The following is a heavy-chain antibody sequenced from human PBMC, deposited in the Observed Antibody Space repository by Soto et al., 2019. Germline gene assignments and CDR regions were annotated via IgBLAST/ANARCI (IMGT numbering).Heavy chain of an antibody. J-gene: IGHJ4*02. CDR3: ARDPYCSGGSCYIDDYLDY. CDR2: ISAYNGNT. D-gene: IGHD2-15*01. V-gene: IGHV1-18*01. Sequence: QVQLVQSGAEVKKPGASVKVSCKASGYTFTSYGISWVRQAPGQGLEWMGWISAYNGNTNYAQKLQGRVTMTTDTPTSTAYMEVRSLRSDGTAVYYCARDPYCSGGSCYIDDYLDYWGEGTLVAVSS. CDR1: GYTFTSYG.